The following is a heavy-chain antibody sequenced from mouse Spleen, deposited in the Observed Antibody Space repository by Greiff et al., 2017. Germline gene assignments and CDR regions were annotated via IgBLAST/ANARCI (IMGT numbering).Heavy chain of an antibody. CDR1: GYTFTSYG. J-gene: IGHJ4*01. CDR3: ARWDSSMDY. CDR2: IYPRSGNT. V-gene: IGHV1-81*01. Sequence: LEESGAELARPGASVKLSCKASGYTFTSYGISWVKQRTGQGLEWIGEIYPRSGNTYYNEKFKGKATLTADKSSSTAYMELRSLTSEDSAVYFCARWDSSMDYWGQGTSVTVSS. D-gene: IGHD4-1*01.